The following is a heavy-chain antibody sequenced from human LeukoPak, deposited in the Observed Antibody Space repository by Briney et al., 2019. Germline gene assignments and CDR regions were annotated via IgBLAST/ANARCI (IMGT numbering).Heavy chain of an antibody. Sequence: GGSLRLSCAASGFTFSDYYKNCIRQAPGKGLERLSYISSSGSILYYADSVEGRFTISRDNAKNSLYLKMNSLRAEDTAVYYCASARGSSGYWYWGQGTLVTVSS. J-gene: IGHJ4*02. V-gene: IGHV3-11*04. CDR1: GFTFSDYY. CDR3: ASARGSSGYWY. CDR2: ISSSGSIL. D-gene: IGHD3-22*01.